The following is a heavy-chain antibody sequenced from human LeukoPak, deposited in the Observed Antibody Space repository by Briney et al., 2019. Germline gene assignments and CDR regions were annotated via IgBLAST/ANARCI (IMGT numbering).Heavy chain of an antibody. Sequence: SETLSLTCTVSGGSISSYYWSWIRQPPGKGLEWVGYIYYSGSTNYNPSLKSRVTISVDTSKNQFSLKLSSVTAADTAVYYCARAGYSSSWYYFDYWGQGTLVTVSS. V-gene: IGHV4-59*01. CDR1: GGSISSYY. J-gene: IGHJ4*02. CDR2: IYYSGST. CDR3: ARAGYSSSWYYFDY. D-gene: IGHD6-13*01.